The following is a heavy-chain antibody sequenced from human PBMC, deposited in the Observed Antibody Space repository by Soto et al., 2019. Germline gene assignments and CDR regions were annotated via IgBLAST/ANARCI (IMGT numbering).Heavy chain of an antibody. D-gene: IGHD4-17*01. V-gene: IGHV1-8*01. J-gene: IGHJ4*02. Sequence: DSVKVSCKASGYTFTSYDINWVRQATGQGLEWMGWMNPNSGNTGYAQKFQGRVTMTRNTSISTAYMELSSLRSEDTAVYYCARRLDYGDANFDYWGQGSLVTVSS. CDR1: GYTFTSYD. CDR2: MNPNSGNT. CDR3: ARRLDYGDANFDY.